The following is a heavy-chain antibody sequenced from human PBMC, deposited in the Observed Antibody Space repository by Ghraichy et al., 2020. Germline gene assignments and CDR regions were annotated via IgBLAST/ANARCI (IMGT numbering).Heavy chain of an antibody. CDR2: INHSGST. J-gene: IGHJ6*01. CDR3: ARLCYYDILTGYYIGNYYYGMDV. CDR1: GGSFSGYY. V-gene: IGHV4-34*01. D-gene: IGHD3-9*01. Sequence: SETLSLTCAVYGGSFSGYYWSWIRQPPGKGLEWIGEINHSGSTNYNPSLKSRVTISVDTSKNQFSLKLSSVTAADTAVYYCARLCYYDILTGYYIGNYYYGMDVWGQGTTVTVSS.